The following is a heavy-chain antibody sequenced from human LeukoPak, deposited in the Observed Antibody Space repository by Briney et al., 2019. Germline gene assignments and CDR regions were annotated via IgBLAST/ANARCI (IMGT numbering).Heavy chain of an antibody. D-gene: IGHD3-10*01. CDR2: ISGSGGST. Sequence: GGSLRLSCAASGFTFSSYAMSWVRQAPGKGLVWVSAISGSGGSTYYADSVKGRFTISRDNSKNTLYLQMNSLRAEDTAVYYCAKAENLWFGELSYWGQGTLVTVSS. J-gene: IGHJ4*02. CDR1: GFTFSSYA. V-gene: IGHV3-23*01. CDR3: AKAENLWFGELSY.